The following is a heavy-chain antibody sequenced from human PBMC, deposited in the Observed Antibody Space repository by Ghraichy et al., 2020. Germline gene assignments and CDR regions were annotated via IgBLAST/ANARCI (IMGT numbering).Heavy chain of an antibody. D-gene: IGHD3-10*01. CDR1: GVTFSNAW. CDR2: IKNRIDGGTP. Sequence: GGSLRLYCAASGVTFSNAWMTWVRQGPGKGLECVGRIKNRIDGGTPEYSAAVKGRFTISRDDSNNTVYLQMNSLKTEDTGVYYCATDRFGGREYWGQGTLVTVSS. CDR3: ATDRFGGREY. J-gene: IGHJ4*02. V-gene: IGHV3-15*01.